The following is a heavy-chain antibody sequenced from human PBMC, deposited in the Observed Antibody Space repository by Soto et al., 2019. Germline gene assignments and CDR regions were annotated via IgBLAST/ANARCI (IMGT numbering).Heavy chain of an antibody. V-gene: IGHV3-23*01. CDR2: ISRSGGST. D-gene: IGHD2-21*02. CDR3: AKAICGGDCYPICYYGMDV. J-gene: IGHJ6*02. Sequence: GSLLLACSASGFTLSSYAMTWVRQAPGKGLEWVSVISRSGGSTNYADSVKGRFTISRDNSKKRLYLQMNSLRAEDTAVYYCAKAICGGDCYPICYYGMDVWGQGTTVTVYS. CDR1: GFTLSSYA.